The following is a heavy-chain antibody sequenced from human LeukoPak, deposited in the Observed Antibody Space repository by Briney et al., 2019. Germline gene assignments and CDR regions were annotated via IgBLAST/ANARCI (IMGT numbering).Heavy chain of an antibody. J-gene: IGHJ4*02. D-gene: IGHD3-3*01. V-gene: IGHV3-66*02. CDR2: VYSGSRT. Sequence: GGSLSLSCAASGFSVSYSYMGWVRQAPGKALEWVSVVYSGSRTYTADSVKGRFTISRDISRSALYLQMRSLRTDDTAVYYCTRRGGNFWNAYFDSWGQGTLVTVSS. CDR3: TRRGGNFWNAYFDS. CDR1: GFSVSYSY.